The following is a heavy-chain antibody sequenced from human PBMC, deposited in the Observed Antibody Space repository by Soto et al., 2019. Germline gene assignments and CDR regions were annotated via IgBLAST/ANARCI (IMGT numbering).Heavy chain of an antibody. CDR1: GCAMSCYY. V-gene: IGHV4-59*01. CDR3: ARVPPGTAAAGWCDP. CDR2: IYYSGST. J-gene: IGHJ5*02. D-gene: IGHD6-13*01. Sequence: SETLSLTCPESGCAMSCYYWSWMRRHPGKGLEWIGYIYYSGSTNYNPSLKSRVTISVDTSKNQFSLKLSSVTAADTAVYYCARVPPGTAAAGWCDPWGQGTLVPVAS.